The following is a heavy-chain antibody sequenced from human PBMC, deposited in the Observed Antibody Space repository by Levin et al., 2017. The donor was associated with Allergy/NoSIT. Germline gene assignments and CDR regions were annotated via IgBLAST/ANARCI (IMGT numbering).Heavy chain of an antibody. Sequence: ASVKVSCKASGYTFTGYYMHWVRQAPGQGLEWMGRINPNSGGTNYAQKFQGRVTMTRDTSISTAYMELSRLRSDDTAVYYCARDRVKYSSSDWFDPWGQGTLVTVSS. D-gene: IGHD6-6*01. CDR2: INPNSGGT. CDR1: GYTFTGYY. CDR3: ARDRVKYSSSDWFDP. V-gene: IGHV1-2*06. J-gene: IGHJ5*02.